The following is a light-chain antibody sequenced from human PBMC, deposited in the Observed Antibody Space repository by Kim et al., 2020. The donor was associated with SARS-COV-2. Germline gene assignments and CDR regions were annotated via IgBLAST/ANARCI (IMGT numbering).Light chain of an antibody. Sequence: SPVERANLSCRASKSVNSHLALYQQRPGQAPRLLIYAASTRATGIPARFSGSGSGTEFTLTISTLQSEDFAVYYCQQYNDRPPVTFGEATRLESK. CDR3: QQYNDRPPVT. CDR2: AAS. V-gene: IGKV3-15*01. J-gene: IGKJ5*01. CDR1: KSVNSH.